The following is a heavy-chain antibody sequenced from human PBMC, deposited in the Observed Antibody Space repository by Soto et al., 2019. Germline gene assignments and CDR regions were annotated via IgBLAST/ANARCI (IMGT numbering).Heavy chain of an antibody. J-gene: IGHJ5*02. CDR2: IYSSGST. V-gene: IGHV4-31*03. Sequence: SETLSLTCTVSGGSISSGGYYWNWIRQHPGKGLEWIGYIYSSGSTYYNPSLRSRVTISVDTSKNQFSLRLTSVTAADTAVYYCASLTMIVVPWGQGTLVTVSS. CDR3: ASLTMIVVP. D-gene: IGHD3-22*01. CDR1: GGSISSGGYY.